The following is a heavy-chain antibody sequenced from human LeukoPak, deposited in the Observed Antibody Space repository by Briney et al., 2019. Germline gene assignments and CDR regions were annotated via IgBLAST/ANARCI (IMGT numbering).Heavy chain of an antibody. J-gene: IGHJ4*02. CDR1: GFTFSSNY. Sequence: GGSLRLSCAASGFTFSSNYMSWVRQAPGKGLEWVAVIYSGGSTYYADSVKGRFTISRDNSKNPLYLKMNSMRAADTAVYYCARVDDSTSSEYDYWGQGTLVTVSS. V-gene: IGHV3-53*01. CDR2: IYSGGST. CDR3: ARVDDSTSSEYDY. D-gene: IGHD2/OR15-2a*01.